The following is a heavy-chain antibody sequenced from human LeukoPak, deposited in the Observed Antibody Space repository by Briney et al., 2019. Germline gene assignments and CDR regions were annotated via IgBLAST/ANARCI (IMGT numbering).Heavy chain of an antibody. V-gene: IGHV4-34*01. CDR2: IYYTGNT. D-gene: IGHD3/OR15-3a*01. J-gene: IGHJ4*02. Sequence: SETLSLTCAVYGGSFSGYYWSWIRQPPGKGLEWIGSIYYTGNTYYNASLKSRVAISIDTSKNQISLRLTSVTATDTAIYYCARQTGSGLFTLPGGQGTLVTVSS. CDR3: ARQTGSGLFTLP. CDR1: GGSFSGYY.